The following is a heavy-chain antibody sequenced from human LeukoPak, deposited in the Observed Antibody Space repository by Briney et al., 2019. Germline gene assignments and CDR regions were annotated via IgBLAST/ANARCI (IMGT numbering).Heavy chain of an antibody. CDR3: ASRGGYYDSSGVVPPSNWFDP. CDR1: GGTFSSYA. D-gene: IGHD3-22*01. CDR2: IIPIFGTA. V-gene: IGHV1-69*05. Sequence: ASVKVSCKASGGTFSSYAISWVRQAPGQGLEWMGRIIPIFGTANYAQKFQGRVTITTDESTSTAYMELSSLRSEDTAVYYCASRGGYYDSSGVVPPSNWFDPWGQGTLVTVSS. J-gene: IGHJ5*02.